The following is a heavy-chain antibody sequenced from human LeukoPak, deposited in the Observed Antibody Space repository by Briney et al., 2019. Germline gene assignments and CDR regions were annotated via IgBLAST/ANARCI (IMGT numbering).Heavy chain of an antibody. CDR3: ARALYYYDSSGYD. V-gene: IGHV4-61*01. J-gene: IGHJ4*02. Sequence: SETLSLTCAVSGYSISSGYYWGWIRQPPGKGLEWIGYIYYTGSTIYNPSLKSRVTISVDTSKNQFSLKLSSVAAADAAVYYCARALYYYDSSGYDWGQGTLVTVSS. D-gene: IGHD3-22*01. CDR2: IYYTGST. CDR1: GYSISSGYY.